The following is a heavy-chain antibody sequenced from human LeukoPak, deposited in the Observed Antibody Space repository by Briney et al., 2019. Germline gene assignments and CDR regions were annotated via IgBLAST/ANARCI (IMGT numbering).Heavy chain of an antibody. CDR2: INSDGSST. Sequence: KPGGSLRLSCAASGFTFSSYWMHWVRQAPGKGLAWVSRINSDGSSTSYADSVKGRSTISRDNAKNTLYLQMNSLRAEDTAVYYCATLPYYGDYVDDAIAICGQRRTLTVSS. J-gene: IGHJ3*02. V-gene: IGHV3-74*01. D-gene: IGHD4-17*01. CDR3: ATLPYYGDYVDDAIAI. CDR1: GFTFSSYW.